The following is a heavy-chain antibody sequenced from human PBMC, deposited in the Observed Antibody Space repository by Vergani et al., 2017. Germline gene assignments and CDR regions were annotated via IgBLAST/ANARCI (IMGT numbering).Heavy chain of an antibody. CDR1: GGSFSGYY. J-gene: IGHJ4*02. CDR3: AKLSGWLRGVDY. V-gene: IGHV4-34*01. D-gene: IGHD6-19*01. Sequence: QVQLQQWGAGLLKPSETLSLTCAVYGGSFSGYYWSWIRQPPGKGLEWIGEINHSGSTNYNPSLKSRVTISVDTSKNQFSLKLSSVTAADTAVYYCAKLSGWLRGVDYWGQGTLVTVSS. CDR2: INHSGST.